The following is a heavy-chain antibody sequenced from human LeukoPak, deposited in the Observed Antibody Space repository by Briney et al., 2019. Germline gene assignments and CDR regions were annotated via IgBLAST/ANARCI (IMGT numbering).Heavy chain of an antibody. CDR3: ARCTYSNYVSFDY. V-gene: IGHV4-61*02. CDR1: GGSISSGSYY. D-gene: IGHD4-11*01. CDR2: IYTSGST. J-gene: IGHJ4*02. Sequence: PSETLSLTCTVSGGSISSGSYYWSWIRQPAGKGLEWIGRIYTSGSTNYNPSLKSRVTISVDTSKNQFSLKLSSVTAADTAVYYCARCTYSNYVSFDYWGQGTLVTVSS.